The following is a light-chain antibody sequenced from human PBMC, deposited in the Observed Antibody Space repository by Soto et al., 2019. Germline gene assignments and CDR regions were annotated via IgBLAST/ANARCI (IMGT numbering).Light chain of an antibody. CDR1: SSYVGGYAY. CDR3: CSFAGGMV. J-gene: IGLJ2*01. CDR2: EVT. Sequence: QSALTQPPSASGSPGQSVTISCTGTSSYVGGYAYVSWYQQHPGKAPKLVIYEVTKRPSGVPDRFSGSRSGSTAFLNVSGLQADDEADYYCCSFAGGMVFGVGTKLTVL. V-gene: IGLV2-8*01.